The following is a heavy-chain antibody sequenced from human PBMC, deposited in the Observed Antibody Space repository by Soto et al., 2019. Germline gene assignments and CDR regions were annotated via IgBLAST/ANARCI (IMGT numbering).Heavy chain of an antibody. CDR1: GGSISSGGYS. Sequence: SETLSLTCAVSGGSISSGGYSWSWIRQPPGKGLEWIGYIYHSGSTYYNPSLKSRVTISVDRSKNQFSLKLSSVTAADTAVYYCARGPVGEIPYYWGQGTLVTVSS. CDR3: ARGPVGEIPYY. D-gene: IGHD3-16*02. CDR2: IYHSGST. V-gene: IGHV4-30-2*01. J-gene: IGHJ4*02.